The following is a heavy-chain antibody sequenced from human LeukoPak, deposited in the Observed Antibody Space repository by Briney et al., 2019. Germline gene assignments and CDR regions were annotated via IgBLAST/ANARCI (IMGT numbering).Heavy chain of an antibody. V-gene: IGHV1-2*02. Sequence: ASVKVSCKASGYTFTGYYMHWVRQAPGQGLEWMGWINPNSGGTNYAQKFQGRVTMTRDTSISTAYMELSRLRSDDTAVYYCARASKVTRTVTDSGSYYYYYKDVWGKGATVTVSS. CDR3: ARASKVTRTVTDSGSYYYYYKDV. J-gene: IGHJ6*03. CDR1: GYTFTGYY. D-gene: IGHD4-17*01. CDR2: INPNSGGT.